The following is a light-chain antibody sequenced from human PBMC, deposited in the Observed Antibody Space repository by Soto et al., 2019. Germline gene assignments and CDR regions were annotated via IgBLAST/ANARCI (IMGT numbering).Light chain of an antibody. CDR1: QSVSCSD. V-gene: IGKV3-20*01. CDR2: GAS. J-gene: IGKJ1*01. Sequence: ELVLTQSPGTLSLSPGERATLSCRASQSVSCSDLAWYQQKPGQAPRLLIYGASSRATGIPDRFSGSGSGPDFTLTISGLEPEDSAAYYCQRHGATFGQGTKVEI. CDR3: QRHGAT.